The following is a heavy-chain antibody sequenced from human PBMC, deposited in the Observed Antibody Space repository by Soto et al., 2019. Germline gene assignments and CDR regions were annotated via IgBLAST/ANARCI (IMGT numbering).Heavy chain of an antibody. J-gene: IGHJ6*02. CDR3: AREETAWPLAYGLDV. V-gene: IGHV3-21*01. CDR1: GFTFSTYS. D-gene: IGHD2-21*02. Sequence: LRLSCVASGFTFSTYSMNWVRQAPGKGLEWVSTIGTRSDIYYAESVKGRFTISRDNAKNSLSLQMNSLRVEDTAVYYCAREETAWPLAYGLDVWGQGTAVTVSS. CDR2: IGTRSDI.